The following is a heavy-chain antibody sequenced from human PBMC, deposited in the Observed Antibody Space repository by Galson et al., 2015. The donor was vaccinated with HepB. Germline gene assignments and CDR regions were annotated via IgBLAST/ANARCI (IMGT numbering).Heavy chain of an antibody. D-gene: IGHD5-12*01. J-gene: IGHJ4*02. V-gene: IGHV4-39*01. CDR2: MYYSGST. CDR1: GGSISSSSYY. CDR3: ARYFWGSSGSDNPFFDS. Sequence: ETLSLTCSVSGGSISSSSYYWGWFRQPPGRGLEWIGNMYYSGSTYYNPSLESRVTISLDTSKNQFSLKLSSVTAADTAVFWSARYFWGSSGSDNPFFDSWGQGTRVTVSS.